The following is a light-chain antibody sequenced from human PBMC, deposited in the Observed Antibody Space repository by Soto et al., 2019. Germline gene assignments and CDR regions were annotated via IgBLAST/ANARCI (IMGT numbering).Light chain of an antibody. J-gene: IGLJ2*01. CDR1: SSNIGAGYD. CDR3: QSYDSSLTGSVV. CDR2: GNS. V-gene: IGLV1-40*01. Sequence: QSVLTQPPSVSGAPGQRVTISCTGSSSNIGAGYDVHWYQQRPGTDPKLLIYGNSNRPSGVPDRFSGSKSGTSASLAYSGLQAEDEAHYYCQSYDSSLTGSVVFGGGTKVTVL.